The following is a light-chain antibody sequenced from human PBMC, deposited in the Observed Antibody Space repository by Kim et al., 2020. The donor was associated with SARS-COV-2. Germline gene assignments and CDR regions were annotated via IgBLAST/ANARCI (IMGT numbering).Light chain of an antibody. CDR3: SSYTSSSRV. CDR2: DVI. V-gene: IGLV2-14*01. CDR1: SSDVGGYNY. Sequence: QSALTQPASVSGSPGQSITISCTRTSSDVGGYNYVSWHQQHTGKALKLMIYDVIKRPSGVSNRFSGSKSGNTASLTISGLQAEDGADYFCSSYTSSSRVFGGGTQLTVL. J-gene: IGLJ3*02.